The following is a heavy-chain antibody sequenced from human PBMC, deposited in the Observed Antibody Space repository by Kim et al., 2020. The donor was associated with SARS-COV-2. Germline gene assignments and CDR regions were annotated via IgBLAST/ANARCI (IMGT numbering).Heavy chain of an antibody. CDR2: MNPNSGNT. J-gene: IGHJ6*02. CDR1: GYTFTSYD. Sequence: ASVKVSCKASGYTFTSYDINWVRQATGQGLEWMGWMNPNSGNTGYAQKFQGRVTMTRNTSISTAYMELSSLRSEDTAVYYCARGEGTTWGYYGMDVWGQGTTVTVSS. CDR3: ARGEGTTWGYYGMDV. V-gene: IGHV1-8*01. D-gene: IGHD4-17*01.